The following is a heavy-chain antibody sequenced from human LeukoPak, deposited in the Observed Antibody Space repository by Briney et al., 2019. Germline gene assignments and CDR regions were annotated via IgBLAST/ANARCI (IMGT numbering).Heavy chain of an antibody. CDR2: ISGAADNT. CDR3: AKIVLPDAGTGSYYHGMDL. CDR1: GFTFSNYA. V-gene: IGHV3-23*01. D-gene: IGHD2-2*01. Sequence: AGGSLRLSCAASGFTFSNYAMNWVRQAPGKGLEWVSVISGAADNTYYADSVKGRFTMSRDNSKNTVHLQMNSLRVEDTATYYCAKIVLPDAGTGSYYHGMDLWGQGTTVTVSS. J-gene: IGHJ6*02.